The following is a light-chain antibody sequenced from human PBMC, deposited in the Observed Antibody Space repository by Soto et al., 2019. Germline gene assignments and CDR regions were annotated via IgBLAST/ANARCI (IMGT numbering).Light chain of an antibody. CDR2: EVS. CDR1: SSDVGGHHY. CDR3: SSFSSSSTLYV. Sequence: QSVLTQPASVSGSPGQSITISCTGTSSDVGGHHYVSWYQQHPGKAPKVIIYEVSDRPAGVSDRFSGSKSDNTASLTISGLQDDDEDDYYCSSFSSSSTLYVFGTGTKLTVL. V-gene: IGLV2-14*01. J-gene: IGLJ1*01.